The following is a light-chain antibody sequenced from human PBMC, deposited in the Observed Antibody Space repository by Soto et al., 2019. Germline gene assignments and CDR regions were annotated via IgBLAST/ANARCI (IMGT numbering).Light chain of an antibody. Sequence: QSALAQPASASGSPGQSITISCTGTSSDVGAYSYVSWYQQHPGKAPKLIIYDVSDRPSGISSRFSGSKSDNTASLTISGLQAEDEAEYYCSSYTSSTTYVFGTGTKVTVL. V-gene: IGLV2-14*01. CDR3: SSYTSSTTYV. J-gene: IGLJ1*01. CDR2: DVS. CDR1: SSDVGAYSY.